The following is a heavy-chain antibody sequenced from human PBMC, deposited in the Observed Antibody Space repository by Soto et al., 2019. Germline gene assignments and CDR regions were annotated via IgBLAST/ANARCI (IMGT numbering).Heavy chain of an antibody. J-gene: IGHJ5*02. CDR1: GFTVRSNY. Sequence: GGSLRLSCAVSGFTVRSNYMNWVRQAPGKGLEWVSAISGSNTYYADSVKGRFTVSRDNSKNTLYLQMNSLRAEDTAVYYCAKDGYYYDTSGYPGPLGFDPWGQGTLVTVSS. D-gene: IGHD3-22*01. CDR2: ISGSNT. CDR3: AKDGYYYDTSGYPGPLGFDP. V-gene: IGHV3-53*01.